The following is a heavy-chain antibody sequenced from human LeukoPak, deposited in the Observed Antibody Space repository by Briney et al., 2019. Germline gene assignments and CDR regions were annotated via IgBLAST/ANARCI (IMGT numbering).Heavy chain of an antibody. J-gene: IGHJ6*02. CDR3: ARSGFTMVRRDYYYGMDV. Sequence: GASVKVSCKASGGTFSSYAISWVRQAPGQGLEWMGRIIPILGIANYAQKFQGRVTITADKSTSTAYMELSSLRSEDTAVYYCARSGFTMVRRDYYYGMDVWGQGTTVTVSS. V-gene: IGHV1-69*04. CDR2: IIPILGIA. CDR1: GGTFSSYA. D-gene: IGHD3-10*01.